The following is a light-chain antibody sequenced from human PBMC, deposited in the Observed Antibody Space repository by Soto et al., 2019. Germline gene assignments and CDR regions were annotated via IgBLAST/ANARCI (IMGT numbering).Light chain of an antibody. CDR2: WAS. J-gene: IGKJ1*01. V-gene: IGKV4-1*01. CDR1: QSVLHRPNNKNY. Sequence: DIVMTQSPDSLAVSLGERATINCKSSQSVLHRPNNKNYLAWYQQQPGQPPKLLIYWASTRESGVPDRFSGSGSGTDFTLTISSLQAEDVAVYYCHQYNGIPWTFGQGTKVEIK. CDR3: HQYNGIPWT.